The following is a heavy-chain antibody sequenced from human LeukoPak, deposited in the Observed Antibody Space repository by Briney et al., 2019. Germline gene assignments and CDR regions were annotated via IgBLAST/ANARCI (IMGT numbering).Heavy chain of an antibody. V-gene: IGHV4-39*01. CDR3: ARAGIAVAGLTRPYYMDV. J-gene: IGHJ6*03. Sequence: SETLSLTCTVSGGSISSSSYYWGWIRQPPGKGLEWIGSIYYSGSTYYNPSLKSRVTISVDTSKNQFSLKLSSVTAADTAVYYCARAGIAVAGLTRPYYMDVWGKGTTVTISS. D-gene: IGHD6-19*01. CDR1: GGSISSSSYY. CDR2: IYYSGST.